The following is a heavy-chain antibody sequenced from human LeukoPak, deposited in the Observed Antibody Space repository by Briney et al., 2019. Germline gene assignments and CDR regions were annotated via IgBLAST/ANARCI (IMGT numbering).Heavy chain of an antibody. D-gene: IGHD3-9*01. Sequence: SETLSLTCTVSGGSISSYYWSWIRQPPGKGLEWIGYIYYTGTTNYNPLFESRATISVDTSKNQFSLKPTSVTAADTAVYFCARGEDFERYYLAYWGQGTLVTVSS. CDR3: ARGEDFERYYLAY. CDR2: IYYTGTT. CDR1: GGSISSYY. J-gene: IGHJ4*02. V-gene: IGHV4-59*01.